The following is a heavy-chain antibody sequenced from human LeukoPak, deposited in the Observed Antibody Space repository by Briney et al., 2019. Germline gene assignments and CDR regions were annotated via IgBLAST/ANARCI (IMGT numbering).Heavy chain of an antibody. CDR3: TRGPYSNLGRFDY. CDR1: GGSFSAYY. V-gene: IGHV4-34*01. CDR2: INHSGST. J-gene: IGHJ4*02. Sequence: SETLPLTCAVYGGSFSAYYWSWIRQPPGKGLEWIGEINHSGSTNYNPSLKSRVTISVDTSKNQFSLKLSSVIAADTAMYYCTRGPYSNLGRFDYWGQGTLVTVSS. D-gene: IGHD4-11*01.